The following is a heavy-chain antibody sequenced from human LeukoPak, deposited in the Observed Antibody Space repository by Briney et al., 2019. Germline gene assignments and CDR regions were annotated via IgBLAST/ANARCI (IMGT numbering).Heavy chain of an antibody. CDR3: AKGASKWSGSLPIDL. CDR2: ISWNSGSI. CDR1: GFTFDNCA. D-gene: IGHD3-10*02. Sequence: PGGSLRLSCAASGFTFDNCAIHWVRQVPGKGLEWVSGISWNSGSIDYADSVKGRFTISRDNAKNSLYLQMNGLRPEDTALYYRAKGASKWSGSLPIDLWGQGTLVTGSS. V-gene: IGHV3-9*01. J-gene: IGHJ5*02.